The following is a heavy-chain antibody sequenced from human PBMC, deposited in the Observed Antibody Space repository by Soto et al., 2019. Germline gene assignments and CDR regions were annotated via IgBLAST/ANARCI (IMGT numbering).Heavy chain of an antibody. CDR1: GFTFSIYT. CDR2: ISLDGSNK. V-gene: IGHV3-30-3*01. D-gene: IGHD2-21*01. Sequence: QVQLVESGGGVVQPGRSLRLACAASGFTFSIYTFHWVRQAPGKGLEWVAVISLDGSNKYYGDSVKGRFTISRDNSKNTLYLQMNSLRVEDTAVYYCARDYSTTAPFDYWGQGTLVSVSS. CDR3: ARDYSTTAPFDY. J-gene: IGHJ4*02.